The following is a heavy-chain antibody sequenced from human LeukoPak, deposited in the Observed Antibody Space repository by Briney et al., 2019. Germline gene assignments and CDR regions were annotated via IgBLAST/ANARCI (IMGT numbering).Heavy chain of an antibody. V-gene: IGHV1-18*01. D-gene: IGHD3-10*01. CDR2: ISAYNGNT. Sequence: ASVKVSCKASGYTFTSYGISWVRQAPGQGLEWMGWISAYNGNTNYAQKLQGRVTMTTDTSTSTAYMELRSLRSDDTAVYYCAKSYNLPEITMVRGVTSYLNYYFDYWGQGTLVTVSS. CDR3: AKSYNLPEITMVRGVTSYLNYYFDY. J-gene: IGHJ4*02. CDR1: GYTFTSYG.